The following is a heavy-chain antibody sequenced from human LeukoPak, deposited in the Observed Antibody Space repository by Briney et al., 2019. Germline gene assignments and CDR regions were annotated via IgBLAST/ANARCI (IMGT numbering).Heavy chain of an antibody. CDR1: GGSFSGYY. Sequence: SETLSLTCAVYGGSFSGYYWSWIRQPPGKGLEWIGEINHSGSTNYNPSLKSRVTISVDTSKNQFSLKLSSVTAADTAVYYCARDIAVAGSNAFDIWGQGTMVTISS. D-gene: IGHD6-19*01. CDR3: ARDIAVAGSNAFDI. J-gene: IGHJ3*02. CDR2: INHSGST. V-gene: IGHV4-34*01.